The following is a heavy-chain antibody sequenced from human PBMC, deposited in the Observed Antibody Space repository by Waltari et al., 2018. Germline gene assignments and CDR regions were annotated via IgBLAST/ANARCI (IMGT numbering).Heavy chain of an antibody. Sequence: EVQLVETGGGLIQPGGSLRLSCAASGFTVSNTYLTWVRQPPGKGLEWVSLIYSGGITDYADSVKGRFTISRDNSKNTLYLQMNSLRPEDTAVYYCTRGSLDYWGQGTLVTVSS. J-gene: IGHJ4*02. CDR1: GFTVSNTY. V-gene: IGHV3-53*02. CDR3: TRGSLDY. CDR2: IYSGGIT.